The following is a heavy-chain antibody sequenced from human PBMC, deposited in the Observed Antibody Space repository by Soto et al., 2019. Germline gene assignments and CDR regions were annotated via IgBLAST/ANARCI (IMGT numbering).Heavy chain of an antibody. D-gene: IGHD1-7*01. CDR1: GYTFTGYY. V-gene: IGHV1-2*02. Sequence: ASVKVSCKASGYTFTGYYMHWVRQAPGQGLEWMGWINPNSGGTNYAQKFQGRVTMTRDTSISTAYMELSRLRSDDTAVYYCARVSNELPPPLNYVFDYWGQGTLVPVYS. CDR2: INPNSGGT. CDR3: ARVSNELPPPLNYVFDY. J-gene: IGHJ4*02.